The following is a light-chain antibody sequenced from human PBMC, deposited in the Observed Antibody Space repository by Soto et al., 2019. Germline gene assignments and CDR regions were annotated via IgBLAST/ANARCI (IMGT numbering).Light chain of an antibody. CDR2: GAS. CDR3: QQYGSSPLT. Sequence: EIVLTQSPGTLSLSPGERDTLSCRASQSVSSSYLAWYQQKPGQAPRLLIYGASSRATGIPDRFIGSGSGTAFTLTISRLEPEDFAVYYCQQYGSSPLTFGGGTKVDIK. V-gene: IGKV3-20*01. J-gene: IGKJ4*01. CDR1: QSVSSSY.